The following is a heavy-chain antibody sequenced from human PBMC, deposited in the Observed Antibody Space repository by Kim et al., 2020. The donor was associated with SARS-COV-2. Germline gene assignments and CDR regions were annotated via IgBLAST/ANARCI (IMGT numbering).Heavy chain of an antibody. CDR3: VRASGWLPWD. Sequence: GGSLRLSCAASGFTFSQYCMHWVRQAPGKGLEWVSLIGANGETIYYADSVKGRFTISIDNNNNSLYLQMNSLRTEDTALYYCVRASGWLPWDWGQGTLVTVSS. CDR2: IGANGETI. J-gene: IGHJ4*02. CDR1: GFTFSQYC. V-gene: IGHV3-43*02. D-gene: IGHD6-19*01.